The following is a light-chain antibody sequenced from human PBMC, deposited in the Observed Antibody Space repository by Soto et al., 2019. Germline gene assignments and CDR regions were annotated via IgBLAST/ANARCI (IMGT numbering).Light chain of an antibody. J-gene: IGLJ2*01. Sequence: QSALTQPASVSGSPGQSITISCTGTSSDVGAYKYVSWYQQHPGKAPKLMIYEVSNRPSEVSNRFSGSKSGNTASLTISGLQAEDEADYYCASYTSISTVVFGGGTKLTVL. CDR3: ASYTSISTVV. CDR2: EVS. CDR1: SSDVGAYKY. V-gene: IGLV2-14*01.